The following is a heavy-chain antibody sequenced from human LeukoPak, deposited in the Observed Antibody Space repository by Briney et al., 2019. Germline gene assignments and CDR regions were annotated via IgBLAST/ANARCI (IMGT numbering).Heavy chain of an antibody. Sequence: PGGSLRLSCAASGFTFSSYGMHWVRQAPGKGLEWVAVIWYDGSNKYYADSVKGRFTISRDNSKNTLYLQMNGLRAEDTAVYYCAKGSLVGATTPFDYWGQGTLVTVSS. V-gene: IGHV3-33*06. CDR2: IWYDGSNK. J-gene: IGHJ4*02. CDR1: GFTFSSYG. CDR3: AKGSLVGATTPFDY. D-gene: IGHD1-26*01.